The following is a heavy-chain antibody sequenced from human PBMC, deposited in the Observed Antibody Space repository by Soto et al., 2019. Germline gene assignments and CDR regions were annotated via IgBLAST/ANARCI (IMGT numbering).Heavy chain of an antibody. V-gene: IGHV3-30*18. D-gene: IGHD2-15*01. CDR3: AKDPLRYRDIVVVVAATPFDY. J-gene: IGHJ4*02. CDR2: ISYDGSNK. Sequence: GGSLRLSCAASGFTFSSYGMHWVRQAPGKGLEWVAVISYDGSNKYYADSVKGRFTISRDNSKNTLYLQMNSLRAEDTAVYYCAKDPLRYRDIVVVVAATPFDYWGQGTLVTVSS. CDR1: GFTFSSYG.